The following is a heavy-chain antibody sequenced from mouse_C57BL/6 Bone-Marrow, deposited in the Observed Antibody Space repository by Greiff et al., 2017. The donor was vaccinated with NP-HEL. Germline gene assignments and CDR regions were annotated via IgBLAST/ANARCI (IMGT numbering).Heavy chain of an antibody. J-gene: IGHJ1*03. D-gene: IGHD1-1*01. Sequence: VKLQQPGAELVKPGASVKLSCKASGYTFTSYWMQWVKQRPGQGLEWIGEIDPSDSYTNYNQKFKGKATLTVDTSSSTAYMQLSSLTSEDSAVYYCARERDYYGSSYWYFDVWGTGTTVTVSS. V-gene: IGHV1-50*01. CDR2: IDPSDSYT. CDR3: ARERDYYGSSYWYFDV. CDR1: GYTFTSYW.